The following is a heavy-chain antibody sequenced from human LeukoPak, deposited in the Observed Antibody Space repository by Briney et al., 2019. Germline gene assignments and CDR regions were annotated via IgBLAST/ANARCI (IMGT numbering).Heavy chain of an antibody. D-gene: IGHD2-2*01. V-gene: IGHV3-30-3*01. CDR2: TSSDGTVK. Sequence: GRSLRLSCAASGFTFSTYAMHWVRQAPAKGLEWVAVTSSDGTVKYYPDSVKGRFTISRDNSKNTLYLQVNSLRPEDTGVYYCARDPVPAAARHFDYWGQGTLVTVSS. CDR3: ARDPVPAAARHFDY. J-gene: IGHJ4*01. CDR1: GFTFSTYA.